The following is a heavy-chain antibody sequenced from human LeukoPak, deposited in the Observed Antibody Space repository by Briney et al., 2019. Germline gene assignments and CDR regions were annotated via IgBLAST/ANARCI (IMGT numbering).Heavy chain of an antibody. CDR3: GFDI. V-gene: IGHV4-59*11. CDR2: ISYIGST. D-gene: IGHD4-17*01. Sequence: SETLSLTCAVSDDSFSSHYWTWIRQPPGKGLEWIGYISYIGSTNHNPSLKSRVTISIVTSKNQFSLKLTSDCARDLVTVTKGFDIWGQGTMVSVSS. CDR1: DDSFSSHY. J-gene: IGHJ3*02.